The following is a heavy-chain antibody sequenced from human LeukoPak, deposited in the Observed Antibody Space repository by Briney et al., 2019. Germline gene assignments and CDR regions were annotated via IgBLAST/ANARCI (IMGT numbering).Heavy chain of an antibody. CDR1: GGSISSGDYF. D-gene: IGHD3-3*01. CDR3: TRAYWIGFHFDS. Sequence: SETLSLTCAVSGGSISSGDYFWTWIRQPPGKGLEYIGYIYYSGTTYYNPSLKSRITMSVDMSANQFSLRLTSVSAADTAVYYCTRAYWIGFHFDSWGQGILVSVSS. V-gene: IGHV4-30-4*01. J-gene: IGHJ4*02. CDR2: IYYSGTT.